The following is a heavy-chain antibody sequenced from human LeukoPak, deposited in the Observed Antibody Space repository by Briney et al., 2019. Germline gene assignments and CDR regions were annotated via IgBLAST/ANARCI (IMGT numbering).Heavy chain of an antibody. J-gene: IGHJ4*02. V-gene: IGHV3-30*02. CDR1: GFTFSTYG. Sequence: GGSLRLSCAASGFTFSTYGFHWVRQAPGKGLEWVTFLRSDGSNKYYADSVKGRFSISRDSSKSTLYLQMNSLRVEDTAIYYCAKGGVKGTYYFDSWGQGTLVTVSS. D-gene: IGHD1-7*01. CDR3: AKGGVKGTYYFDS. CDR2: LRSDGSNK.